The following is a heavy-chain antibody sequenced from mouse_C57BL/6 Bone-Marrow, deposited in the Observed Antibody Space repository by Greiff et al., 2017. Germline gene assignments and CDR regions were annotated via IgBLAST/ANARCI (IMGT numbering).Heavy chain of an antibody. J-gene: IGHJ3*01. CDR1: GFNIKDDY. CDR3: TPYYYGSLFAY. D-gene: IGHD1-1*01. V-gene: IGHV14-4*01. CDR2: IDPENGDT. Sequence: ESGAELVRPGASVKLSCTASGFNIKDDYMHWVKQRPEQGLEWIGWIDPENGDTEYASKFQGKATITADTSSNTAYLQRSSLTSEDTAVYYCTPYYYGSLFAYWGQGTLVTVSA.